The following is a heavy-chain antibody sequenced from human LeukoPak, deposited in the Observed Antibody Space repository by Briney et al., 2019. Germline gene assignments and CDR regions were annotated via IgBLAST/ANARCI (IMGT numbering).Heavy chain of an antibody. CDR1: GFTVSNNY. V-gene: IGHV3-53*01. CDR3: ARAEGTVNVFDI. D-gene: IGHD1-1*01. CDR2: IYSGGTT. Sequence: GGSLRLSCAASGFTVSNNYMSWVRQAPGKGLECVSVIYSGGTTYYADSVKGRFSISRDNSKNTLYLQMNSLRAEDTAVYYCARAEGTVNVFDIWGQGTIVTVSS. J-gene: IGHJ3*02.